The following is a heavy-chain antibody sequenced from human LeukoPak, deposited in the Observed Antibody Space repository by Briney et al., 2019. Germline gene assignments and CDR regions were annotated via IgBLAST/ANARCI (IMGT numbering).Heavy chain of an antibody. CDR1: GFTFRNAW. Sequence: GSLRLSCAASGFTFRNAWMSWVRQAPGKGLEWVGRIKSKTDGGTTDYVAPVKGRFTISRDDSKNTLYVQMNSLKTEDAAVYYCTTDVWFGEFGLDVWGQGTTVIVSS. V-gene: IGHV3-15*01. D-gene: IGHD3-10*01. J-gene: IGHJ6*02. CDR3: TTDVWFGEFGLDV. CDR2: IKSKTDGGTT.